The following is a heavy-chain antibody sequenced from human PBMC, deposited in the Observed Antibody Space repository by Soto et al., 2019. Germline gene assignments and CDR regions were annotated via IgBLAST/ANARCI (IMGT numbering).Heavy chain of an antibody. J-gene: IGHJ5*01. V-gene: IGHV1-18*04. CDR3: VRDQKYFRVNGNWFDS. D-gene: IGHD2-2*01. CDR2: VSGNNGAS. Sequence: ASVNVSCKASGYTSADFGISWVRQAPGPALEGMGWVSGNNGASNPAPKLQRRITMTLDTSTGVSYMALKILRSDDTAIYYCVRDQKYFRVNGNWFDSWGQGTLVTVSS. CDR1: GYTSADFG.